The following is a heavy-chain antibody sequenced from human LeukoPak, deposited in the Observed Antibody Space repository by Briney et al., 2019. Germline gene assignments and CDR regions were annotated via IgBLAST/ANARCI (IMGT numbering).Heavy chain of an antibody. CDR2: ISPNNGNT. CDR3: TRVRNSNNWWGPFDI. V-gene: IGHV1-18*01. CDR1: GYTFGTSS. Sequence: ASVKVSCKAFGYTFGTSSITWVRQAPEQRLEWMGWISPNNGNTHYAQGVQGRVTMTTDTSRSTAYMELRSLRSDDTAVYYCTRVRNSNNWWGPFDIWGQGTMVTVSS. D-gene: IGHD1-1*01. J-gene: IGHJ3*02.